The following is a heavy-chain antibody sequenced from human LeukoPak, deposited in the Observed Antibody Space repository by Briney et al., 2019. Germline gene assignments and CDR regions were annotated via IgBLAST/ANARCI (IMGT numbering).Heavy chain of an antibody. CDR2: ISSSSSTI. J-gene: IGHJ4*02. D-gene: IGHD6-19*01. Sequence: PGGSLRLSCAAAGFTFTDYSMNWVRQAPGKGLEWVSYISSSSSTIYYADSVKGRFTISRDNAKNSLYLQMNSLRAEDTAVYYCARDNSSGWYRPKYYFDYWGQGTLVTVSS. CDR1: GFTFTDYS. CDR3: ARDNSSGWYRPKYYFDY. V-gene: IGHV3-48*04.